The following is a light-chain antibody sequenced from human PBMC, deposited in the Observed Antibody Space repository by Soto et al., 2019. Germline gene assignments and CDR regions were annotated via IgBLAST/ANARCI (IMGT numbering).Light chain of an antibody. CDR2: KVS. V-gene: IGKV2-30*01. CDR3: MQGTHWPPYT. CDR1: QSHVYGDGTTF. Sequence: VVMTQSPLSLPVTLGQPASISCKSSQSHVYGDGTTFLSWVQQRPGQPPRRXXYKVSNRDSGVPDRFSGSGSVTGFTLSISRVEAEDDGVYYCMQGTHWPPYTFGQGTRLEIK. J-gene: IGKJ5*01.